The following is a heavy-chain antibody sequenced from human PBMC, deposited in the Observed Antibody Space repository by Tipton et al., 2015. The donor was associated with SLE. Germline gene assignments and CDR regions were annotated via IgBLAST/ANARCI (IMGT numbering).Heavy chain of an antibody. D-gene: IGHD1-1*01. J-gene: IGHJ6*02. CDR2: IYTSGST. Sequence: TLSLTCTVSGYSISNGFYWSWIRQPAGKGLEWIGRIYTSGSTNYNPSLKSRVTISIDVSKNQFSLKLPSVTAADTAVYYCGRGATTWRGAIYGVDVWGQGTTVTVSS. V-gene: IGHV4-61*02. CDR3: GRGATTWRGAIYGVDV. CDR1: GYSISNGFY.